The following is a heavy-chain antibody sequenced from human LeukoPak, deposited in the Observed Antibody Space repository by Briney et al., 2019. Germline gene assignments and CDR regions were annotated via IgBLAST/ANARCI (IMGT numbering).Heavy chain of an antibody. V-gene: IGHV1-69*13. CDR3: ARQGDGFCSSTSCSDY. D-gene: IGHD2-2*01. CDR1: GGTFSSYA. Sequence: ASVKVSCKTSGGTFSSYAISWVRQAPGQGLEWMGGIIPIFGTANYAQKFQGRVTITADESTSTAYMELSSLRSEDTAVYYCARQGDGFCSSTSCSDYWGQGTLVTVSS. J-gene: IGHJ4*02. CDR2: IIPIFGTA.